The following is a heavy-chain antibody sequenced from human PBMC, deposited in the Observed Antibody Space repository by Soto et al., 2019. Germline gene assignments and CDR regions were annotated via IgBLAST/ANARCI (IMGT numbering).Heavy chain of an antibody. D-gene: IGHD2-21*01. CDR3: ARRPSLAYCGGDCYYCMDV. Sequence: SVKVSCKASGGTFSSYAISWVRQAPAQGLEWMGGIIPIFGTANYAQKFKGRVTITAHKPASTAYMELSSLRSEDTAVYDCARRPSLAYCGGDCYYCMDVWGQGTTLTVSS. V-gene: IGHV1-69*06. CDR1: GGTFSSYA. J-gene: IGHJ6*02. CDR2: IIPIFGTA.